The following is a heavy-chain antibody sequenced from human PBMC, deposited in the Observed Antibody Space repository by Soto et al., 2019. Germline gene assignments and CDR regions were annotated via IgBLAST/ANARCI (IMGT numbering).Heavy chain of an antibody. CDR1: GFTFDHCA. CDR3: ARDYSSYGPFDY. CDR2: INWNSGSI. V-gene: IGHV3-9*01. J-gene: IGHJ4*02. Sequence: GGSLRLSCVASGFTFDHCAMHWVRLAPGKGLEWVSGINWNSGSIGYADFMKGRFTISRDNAKNSLYLQMNSLRAEDTAVYYCARDYSSYGPFDYWGQGTLVTVSS. D-gene: IGHD5-18*01.